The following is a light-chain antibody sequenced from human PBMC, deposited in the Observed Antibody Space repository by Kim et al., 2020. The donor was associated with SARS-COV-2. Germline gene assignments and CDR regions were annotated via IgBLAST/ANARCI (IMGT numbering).Light chain of an antibody. CDR3: QQYLSYPLT. V-gene: IGKV1-16*02. Sequence: ASVGDSVTITCRANQDISNLLGWFQQKPGKAPKSLIYAASSLRTGISSNFSGSGSGTDFTLTISSLQPEDFATYYCQQYLSYPLTFGQGTKVDIK. J-gene: IGKJ1*01. CDR2: AAS. CDR1: QDISNL.